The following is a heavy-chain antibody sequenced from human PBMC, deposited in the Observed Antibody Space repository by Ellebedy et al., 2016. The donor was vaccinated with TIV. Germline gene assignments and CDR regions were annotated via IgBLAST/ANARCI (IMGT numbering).Heavy chain of an antibody. D-gene: IGHD3-10*01. CDR2: IYYTGTT. J-gene: IGHJ6*02. CDR3: ARLWFGDLFSPEGDV. V-gene: IGHV4-39*01. Sequence: SETLSLXXTVSGGSISSGGYYWGWIRQPPGKGPEWIGNIYYTGTTFYNPSLRSRVTISVDTSKNQFSLKLSSVTAADTAQYYCARLWFGDLFSPEGDVWGQGTTVTVSS. CDR1: GGSISSGGYY.